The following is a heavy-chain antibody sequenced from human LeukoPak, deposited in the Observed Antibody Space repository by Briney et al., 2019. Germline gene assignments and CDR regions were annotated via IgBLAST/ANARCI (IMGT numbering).Heavy chain of an antibody. Sequence: GGSLRLSCAASGFTFSTYGMHWVRQAPGKGLEWVAVVSYDGSNKYYADSVKGRFTVSRDNSKNTLYLQMNSLRAEDTAVYYCVKGWGNWGYGYYFDHWGQGTLVTVSS. J-gene: IGHJ4*02. V-gene: IGHV3-30*18. CDR2: VSYDGSNK. CDR1: GFTFSTYG. CDR3: VKGWGNWGYGYYFDH. D-gene: IGHD7-27*01.